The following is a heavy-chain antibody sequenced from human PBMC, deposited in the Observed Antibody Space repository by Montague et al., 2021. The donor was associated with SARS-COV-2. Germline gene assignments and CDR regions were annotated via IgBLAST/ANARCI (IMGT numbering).Heavy chain of an antibody. Sequence: SETLSLTCTASGGSITGYYWSWLRRSPGKGLEWIAYIYDGGAVNYNPSLGSRVTISTDTSKNQLSLKVNSVTAADTAVYYCVRDHPYGGPRGAYDTWGQGTVVTVSS. CDR2: IYDGGAV. V-gene: IGHV4-59*01. CDR1: GGSITGYY. D-gene: IGHD4-23*01. J-gene: IGHJ3*02. CDR3: VRDHPYGGPRGAYDT.